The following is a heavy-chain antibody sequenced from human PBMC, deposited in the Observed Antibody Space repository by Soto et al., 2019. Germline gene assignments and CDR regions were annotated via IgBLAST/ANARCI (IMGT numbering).Heavy chain of an antibody. D-gene: IGHD3-3*01. J-gene: IGHJ4*02. CDR2: ISSSSSSTI. Sequence: GGSLRLSCAASGFTFSSYSMNWVRQAPGKGLEWVSYISSSSSSTIYYADSVKGRFTISRDNAKNSLYLQMNSLRAEDTAVYYCARDTYSFWSGPSFFSFWGQGTLVTVSS. CDR1: GFTFSSYS. CDR3: ARDTYSFWSGPSFFSF. V-gene: IGHV3-48*01.